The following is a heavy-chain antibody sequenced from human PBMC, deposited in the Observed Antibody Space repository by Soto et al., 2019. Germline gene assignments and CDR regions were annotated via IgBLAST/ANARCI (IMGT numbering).Heavy chain of an antibody. J-gene: IGHJ4*02. CDR2: VDPSDSQT. CDR1: GYSFAGYW. CDR3: ARQIYDSDTGPNFQYYFDS. D-gene: IGHD3-22*01. Sequence: GESLKISCKGSGYSFAGYWINWVRQKPGKGLEWMGRVDPSDSQTYYSASFRGHVTISVTKYNTTVFLQWRSLRAADTAMYYCARQIYDSDTGPNFQYYFDSWGQGTPVTVSS. V-gene: IGHV5-10-1*01.